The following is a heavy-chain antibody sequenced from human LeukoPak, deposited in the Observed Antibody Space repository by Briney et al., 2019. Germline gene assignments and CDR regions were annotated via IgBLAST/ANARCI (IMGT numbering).Heavy chain of an antibody. D-gene: IGHD6-6*01. CDR2: IWYDGSEK. J-gene: IGHJ4*02. CDR1: GFTFSNYD. CDR3: GRGAGASSYYIDY. V-gene: IGHV3-33*01. Sequence: GGSLRLSCAASGFTFSNYDMHWVRQAPGKGLEWVAVIWYDGSEKYYAGSVKGRFTISRDNSKNTLYLQMHSLRAEDTAVYYCGRGAGASSYYIDYWGQGTLVTVSS.